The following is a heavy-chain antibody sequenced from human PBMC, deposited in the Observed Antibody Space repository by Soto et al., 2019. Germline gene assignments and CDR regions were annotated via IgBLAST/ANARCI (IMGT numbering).Heavy chain of an antibody. CDR1: GFTFSSYE. D-gene: IGHD3-22*01. V-gene: IGHV3-48*03. Sequence: GGSLRLSCAASGFTFSSYEMNWVRQAPGKGLEWVSYISSSGSTIYYADSVKGRFTISRDNAKNSLYLQTNSLRAEDTAVYYCARASPTYYYDSSGYQPFGLWGQGTLVTVSS. CDR3: ARASPTYYYDSSGYQPFGL. J-gene: IGHJ5*02. CDR2: ISSSGSTI.